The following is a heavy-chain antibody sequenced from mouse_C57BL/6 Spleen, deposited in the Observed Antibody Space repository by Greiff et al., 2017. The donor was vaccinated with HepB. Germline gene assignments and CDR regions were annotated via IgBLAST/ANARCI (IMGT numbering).Heavy chain of an antibody. CDR1: GYAFTNYL. D-gene: IGHD2-4*01. V-gene: IGHV1-54*01. Sequence: VQLQQSGAELVRPGTSVKVSCKASGYAFTNYLIEWVKQRPGQGLEWIGVINPGSGGTNYNEKFKGKATLTADKSSSTAYMQLSSLTSEDSAVYFCARWSYDYDNWYAMDYWGQGTSVTVSS. J-gene: IGHJ4*01. CDR3: ARWSYDYDNWYAMDY. CDR2: INPGSGGT.